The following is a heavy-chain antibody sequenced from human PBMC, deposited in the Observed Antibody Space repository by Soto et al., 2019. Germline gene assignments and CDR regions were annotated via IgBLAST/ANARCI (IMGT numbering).Heavy chain of an antibody. CDR3: AREVGHKYGSFRWFDP. CDR1: GGSISNYY. D-gene: IGHD5-18*01. Sequence: SETLSLTCTVSGGSISNYYWSWIRQPPGKGLEWIGDIYYSGSTNYTPSLKSRVTISVDTSKNQFSLKLSSVTAADTAVYYCAREVGHKYGSFRWFDPWGQGHLVPVS. J-gene: IGHJ5*02. V-gene: IGHV4-59*01. CDR2: IYYSGST.